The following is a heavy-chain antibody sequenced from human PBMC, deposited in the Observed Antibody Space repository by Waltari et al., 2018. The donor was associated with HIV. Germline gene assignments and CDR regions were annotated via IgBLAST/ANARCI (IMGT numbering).Heavy chain of an antibody. D-gene: IGHD6-13*01. V-gene: IGHV4-34*01. J-gene: IGHJ5*02. CDR3: ARGRDGGSSSPTPSNWFDP. CDR1: GGSFSGYY. Sequence: QVQLQQWGAGLLKPSETLSLTRAVNGGSFSGYYWSWIRKHPGKGLEWIGEINHSGSTNYNPSPNSRVTISLDTSKNQFSRRLSSVTAADTAVYYCARGRDGGSSSPTPSNWFDPWGQGTLFTVSS. CDR2: INHSGST.